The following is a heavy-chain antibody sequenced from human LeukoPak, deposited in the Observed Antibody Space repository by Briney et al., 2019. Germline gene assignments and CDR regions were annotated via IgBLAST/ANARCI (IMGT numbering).Heavy chain of an antibody. CDR1: GASLSDYY. CDR3: VRRVRYFGQNDY. J-gene: IGHJ4*02. Sequence: SETLSLTCTVSGASLSDYYWSWIRQPPGKGLEWIGYIYYTGSTNYNPSLKSRVTMSVDTSKNQISLKLSTVTAADSAVYYCVRRVRYFGQNDYWGQGTLVTVSS. CDR2: IYYTGST. V-gene: IGHV4-59*12. D-gene: IGHD3-9*01.